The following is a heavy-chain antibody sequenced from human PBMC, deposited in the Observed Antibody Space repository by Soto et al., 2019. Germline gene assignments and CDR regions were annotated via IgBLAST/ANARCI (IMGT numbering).Heavy chain of an antibody. CDR1: GYTFTSYG. V-gene: IGHV1-18*01. Sequence: ASVKVSCKASGYTFTSYGISWVRQAHGQGLEWMGWISAYNGNTNYAQKLQGRVTMTTDTSTSTAYMELRSLRSDDTAVYYCARDAHYDSSGASHYYGMDVWGQGTTVTVSS. CDR2: ISAYNGNT. J-gene: IGHJ6*02. CDR3: ARDAHYDSSGASHYYGMDV. D-gene: IGHD3-22*01.